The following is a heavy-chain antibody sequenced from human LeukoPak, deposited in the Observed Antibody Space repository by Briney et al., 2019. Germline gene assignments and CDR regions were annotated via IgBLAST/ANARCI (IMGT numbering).Heavy chain of an antibody. CDR2: ISSSSTI. Sequence: PGGSLRLSCAASGFTFSSYSMNWVRQAAGKGLEWVSYISSSSTIYYADSVKGRFTISRDNAKNSLYLQMNSLRDEDTAVYYCARDPTDTQWLVRYYYYGMDVWGQGTTVTVSS. D-gene: IGHD6-19*01. CDR3: ARDPTDTQWLVRYYYYGMDV. V-gene: IGHV3-48*02. CDR1: GFTFSSYS. J-gene: IGHJ6*02.